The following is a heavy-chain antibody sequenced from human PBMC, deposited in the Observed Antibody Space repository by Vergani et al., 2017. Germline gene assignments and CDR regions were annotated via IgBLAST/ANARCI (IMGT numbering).Heavy chain of an antibody. V-gene: IGHV4-4*02. J-gene: IGHJ3*01. CDR1: GGSISSSHW. CDR2: IYHSGST. CDR3: ASKIVVVVAAAPVDAFDV. Sequence: QVQLQESGPGLVKPSGTLSLTCAVSGGSISSSHWWSWVRPPPGKGLEWIGEIYHSGSTNYNPSIKSRVTISVDKSKNPCSLKLSSVTAADTAVYYCASKIVVVVAAAPVDAFDVGGQGSMVTVSS. D-gene: IGHD2-15*01.